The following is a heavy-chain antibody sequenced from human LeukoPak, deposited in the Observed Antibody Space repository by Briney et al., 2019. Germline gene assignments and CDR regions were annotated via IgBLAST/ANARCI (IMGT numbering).Heavy chain of an antibody. CDR3: ARRAEENDSSGYSLGDYFDY. Sequence: SSVKVSCKASGGTFTSYAISWVRQAPGQGLEWMGGIIPIFGTANYAQKFQGRVTITADESTSTAYMELSSLRSEDTAVYYCARRAEENDSSGYSLGDYFDYWGQGTLVTVSS. V-gene: IGHV1-69*01. D-gene: IGHD3-22*01. CDR2: IIPIFGTA. CDR1: GGTFTSYA. J-gene: IGHJ4*02.